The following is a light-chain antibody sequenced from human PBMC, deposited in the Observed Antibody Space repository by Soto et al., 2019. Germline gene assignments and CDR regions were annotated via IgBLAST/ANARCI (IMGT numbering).Light chain of an antibody. J-gene: IGKJ1*01. CDR3: QQTYTIPWT. CDR1: QSFSNY. Sequence: DIQMTQSPSSVSASVGDRITITCRTSQSFSNYLTWYQHKPGKAPKLLIYSATVLQSGVPSRFSGSGSRTDFTLTISRLQPEDSATYYCQQTYTIPWTFGQGTRVEIK. CDR2: SAT. V-gene: IGKV1-39*01.